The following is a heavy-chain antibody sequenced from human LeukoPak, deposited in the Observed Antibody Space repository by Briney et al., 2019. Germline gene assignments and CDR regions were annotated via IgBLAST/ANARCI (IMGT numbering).Heavy chain of an antibody. Sequence: PGGSLRLSYAASGFTVSSNYLSWVRQAPGKGLEWVSVIYSGGSTYYADSVKGRFTISRDNSKNTLYLQMNSLRAEDTAVYYCAKDLGVRGVIGAFDIWGQGTMVTVSS. D-gene: IGHD3-10*01. CDR2: IYSGGST. V-gene: IGHV3-53*01. CDR3: AKDLGVRGVIGAFDI. J-gene: IGHJ3*02. CDR1: GFTVSSNY.